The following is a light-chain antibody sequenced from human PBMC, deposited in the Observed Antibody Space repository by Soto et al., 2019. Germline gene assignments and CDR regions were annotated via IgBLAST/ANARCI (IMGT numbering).Light chain of an antibody. Sequence: EIVLTQSPATLSLSPGERATLSCRASQSVSSYLAWYQQKPGQAPRLLIYDASNRATGIPARFSGSGSGTDFTLTISSLEPEDFAVYYCQQRSNLPTALTFGGGTKVEIK. J-gene: IGKJ4*01. V-gene: IGKV3-11*01. CDR1: QSVSSY. CDR3: QQRSNLPTALT. CDR2: DAS.